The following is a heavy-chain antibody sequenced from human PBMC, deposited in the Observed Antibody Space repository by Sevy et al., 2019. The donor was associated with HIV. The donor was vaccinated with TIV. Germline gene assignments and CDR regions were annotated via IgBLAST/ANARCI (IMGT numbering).Heavy chain of an antibody. Sequence: GGSLRLSCAASEFTFNKYALHWVRQTPGKGLEWVAVISYDGNNKYYAESVKGRFTLSRDNSKNTIYLQMNSLRAEDTAKYYCARDRKPNRYDSSVFNPINYYYYRMDVWGQGTTVTVSS. D-gene: IGHD3-22*01. CDR3: ARDRKPNRYDSSVFNPINYYYYRMDV. V-gene: IGHV3-30*04. CDR2: ISYDGNNK. J-gene: IGHJ6*02. CDR1: EFTFNKYA.